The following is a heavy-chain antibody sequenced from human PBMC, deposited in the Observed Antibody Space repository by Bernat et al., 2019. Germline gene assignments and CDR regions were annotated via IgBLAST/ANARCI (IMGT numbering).Heavy chain of an antibody. CDR3: ARRYCSGGSCVLDY. V-gene: IGHV1-69*01. CDR2: IIPIFGTA. J-gene: IGHJ4*02. D-gene: IGHD2-15*01. CDR1: GGTFSSYA. Sequence: HLGESGAEVKKPGSSVKVSCKASGGTFSSYAISWVRQAPGQGLEWMGGIIPIFGTANYAQKFQGRVTITADESTSTAYMELSSLRSEDTAVYYCARRYCSGGSCVLDYWGQGTLVTVSS.